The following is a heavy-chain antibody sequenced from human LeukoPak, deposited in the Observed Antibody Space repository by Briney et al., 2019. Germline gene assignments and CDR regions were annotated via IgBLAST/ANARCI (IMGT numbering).Heavy chain of an antibody. D-gene: IGHD3/OR15-3a*01. CDR1: GFTFTSYS. Sequence: GGSLRLSCAASGFTFTSYSMSWVRQAPGKGLEWVSAISGSGGSTYYADSVKGRFTISRDNSKNTLYLQMNSLRAEDTAVYYCAKGTGLYYYYYMDVWGKGTTVTVSS. CDR2: ISGSGGST. V-gene: IGHV3-23*01. J-gene: IGHJ6*03. CDR3: AKGTGLYYYYYMDV.